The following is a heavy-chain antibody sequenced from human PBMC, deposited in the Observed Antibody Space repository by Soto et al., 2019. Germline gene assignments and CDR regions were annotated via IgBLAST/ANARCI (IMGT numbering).Heavy chain of an antibody. CDR3: ARDNVAGTCFDY. CDR2: IYYSGST. CDR1: GGSISSGDYY. V-gene: IGHV4-30-4*01. J-gene: IGHJ4*02. Sequence: QVQLQESGPGLVKPSQTLSLTCTVSGGSISSGDYYWSWIRQPPGKGLEWIGYIYYSGSTYYNPSLKSRXXIXVXKSKNQFSLKLSAVTAADTAVYYCARDNVAGTCFDYWGQGTLVTVSS. D-gene: IGHD6-19*01.